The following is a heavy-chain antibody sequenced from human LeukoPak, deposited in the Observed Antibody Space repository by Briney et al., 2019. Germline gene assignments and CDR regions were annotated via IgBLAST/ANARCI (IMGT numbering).Heavy chain of an antibody. V-gene: IGHV1-58*01. J-gene: IGHJ5*02. CDR3: ASARGSDLDSMIVDP. CDR2: IVVGSGNT. CDR1: GFTFINSA. Sequence: GASVEVSCKASGFTFINSAVQWVRQARGQRLEWIGWIVVGSGNTNYAQKFQERVTFTRDMSTSTAYMELSSLRSEDTAVYYCASARGSDLDSMIVDPWGQGTLVTVSS. D-gene: IGHD3-22*01.